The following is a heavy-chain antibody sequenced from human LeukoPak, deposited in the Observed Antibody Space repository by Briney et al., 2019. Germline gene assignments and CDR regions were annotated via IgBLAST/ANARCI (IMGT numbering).Heavy chain of an antibody. Sequence: SETLSLTCTVSGGSINNYYWSWIRQPAGKGLEWIGRILTSGSTNYNPSLQSRVTMSVDTSKNQFSLKLNSMTAADTAVYYCAREFSYGSNGRGFDYWGQGTLVTVSS. J-gene: IGHJ4*02. CDR3: AREFSYGSNGRGFDY. CDR1: GGSINNYY. CDR2: ILTSGST. D-gene: IGHD4-17*01. V-gene: IGHV4-4*07.